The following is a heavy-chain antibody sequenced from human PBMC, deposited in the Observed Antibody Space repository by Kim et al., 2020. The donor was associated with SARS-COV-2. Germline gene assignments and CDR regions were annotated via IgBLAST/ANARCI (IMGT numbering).Heavy chain of an antibody. V-gene: IGHV3-30*18. CDR3: AKIGGDAEAGAFEI. Sequence: GGSLRLSCAASGFTFRSYGMHWVRQAPGKGLEWVAVISYDGSNKYYADSVKGRFTISRDNSKNTLYLQMNSLRAEDTAVYYCAKIGGDAEAGAFEIWGQGTMVTVSS. CDR1: GFTFRSYG. D-gene: IGHD2-21*02. J-gene: IGHJ3*02. CDR2: ISYDGSNK.